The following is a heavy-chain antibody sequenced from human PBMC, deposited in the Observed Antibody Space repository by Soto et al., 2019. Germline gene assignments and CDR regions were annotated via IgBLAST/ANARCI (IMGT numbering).Heavy chain of an antibody. V-gene: IGHV1-2*04. Sequence: ASVKVSCKASGYTFTSYAMHWVRQAPGQGLEWMGWINPNSGGTNYAQKFQGWVTMTRDTSISTAYMELSRLRSDDTAVYYCARGGYCSSTSCFPNYYYGMDVWGQGTTVTV. CDR2: INPNSGGT. D-gene: IGHD2-2*01. CDR3: ARGGYCSSTSCFPNYYYGMDV. J-gene: IGHJ6*02. CDR1: GYTFTSYA.